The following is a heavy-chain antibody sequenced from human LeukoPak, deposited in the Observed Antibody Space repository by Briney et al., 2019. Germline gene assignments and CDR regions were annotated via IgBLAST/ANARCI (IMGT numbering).Heavy chain of an antibody. Sequence: GGSLRLSCAASGFTFSIYAMNWVRQAPGKGLEWVSLIIGNGGAVYYADSVKGRFTISRDNSKNTLYLQMNSLRAEDTAVYYCAKSGCSSTSCYSILSGWLDPWGQGTLVTVSS. V-gene: IGHV3-23*01. J-gene: IGHJ5*02. CDR2: IIGNGGAV. D-gene: IGHD2-2*02. CDR3: AKSGCSSTSCYSILSGWLDP. CDR1: GFTFSIYA.